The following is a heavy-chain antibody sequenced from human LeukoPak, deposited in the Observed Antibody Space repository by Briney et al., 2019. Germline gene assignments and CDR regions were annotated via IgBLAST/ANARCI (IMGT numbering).Heavy chain of an antibody. J-gene: IGHJ4*02. D-gene: IGHD3-3*01. CDR1: GFTFSSYG. V-gene: IGHV3-33*01. CDR2: IWYDGSNK. CDR3: ARGGYDFWSGYSPAYFDY. Sequence: GGSLRLSCAASGFTFSSYGMHWVRQAPGKGLEWVAVIWYDGSNKYYADSVKGRFTISRDNSKNTLYLLMNSLRAEDTAVYYCARGGYDFWSGYSPAYFDYWGQGTLVTVSS.